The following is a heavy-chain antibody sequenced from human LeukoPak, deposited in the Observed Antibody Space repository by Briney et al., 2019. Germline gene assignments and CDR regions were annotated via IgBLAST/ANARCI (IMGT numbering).Heavy chain of an antibody. CDR2: IYNSGST. CDR3: ARGSTGDLFDY. Sequence: SETLSLTCTVSGGSISTYYWSWIRQPPGKGLEWIGYIYNSGSTNYNPSLKSRVTISVDTSKNQISLKLSSVTAADTAVYYCARGSTGDLFDYWGQGTLVTVSS. CDR1: GGSISTYY. V-gene: IGHV4-59*12. J-gene: IGHJ4*02. D-gene: IGHD7-27*01.